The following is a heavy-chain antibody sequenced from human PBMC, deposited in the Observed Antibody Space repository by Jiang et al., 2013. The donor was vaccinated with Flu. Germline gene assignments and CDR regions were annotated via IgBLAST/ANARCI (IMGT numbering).Heavy chain of an antibody. CDR2: IYYSGST. V-gene: IGHV4-59*01. CDR1: GGSISSYY. J-gene: IGHJ6*04. Sequence: GPGLVKPSETLSLTCTVSGGSISSYYWSWIRQPPGKGLEWIGYIYYSGSTNYDPSLKSRVTISVDTSKNQFSLKLSSVTAADTAVYYCARNVAGCSGGSCSDFFYYYGMDVWGKGTTVTVSS. D-gene: IGHD2-15*01. CDR3: ARNVAGCSGGSCSDFFYYYGMDV.